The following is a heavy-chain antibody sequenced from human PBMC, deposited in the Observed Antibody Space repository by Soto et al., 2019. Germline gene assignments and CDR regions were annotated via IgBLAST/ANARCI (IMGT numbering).Heavy chain of an antibody. CDR1: GGSISSSSYY. V-gene: IGHV4-39*01. CDR2: IYYSGST. Sequence: SETLSLTCTVSGGSISSSSYYWGWSRQPPGKGLEWIGSIYYSGSTYYNPSLESRVTISVDTSKNQFSLKLSSVTAADTAVYYCARIVVVPAAMVVYFDYWGQGTLVTVSS. CDR3: ARIVVVPAAMVVYFDY. D-gene: IGHD2-2*01. J-gene: IGHJ4*02.